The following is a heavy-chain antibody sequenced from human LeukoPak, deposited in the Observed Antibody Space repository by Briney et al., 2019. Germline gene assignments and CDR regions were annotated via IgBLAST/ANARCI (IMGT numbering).Heavy chain of an antibody. Sequence: GESLRISCKVSGYSFPSYWITWVRQMPGKGLEWMGRIDPSDSYTNYSPSFQGHVTISADKSISTAYLQWSSLKASDTAIYYCAREYHVEMVPRDWGQGTLVTVSS. D-gene: IGHD5-24*01. J-gene: IGHJ4*02. V-gene: IGHV5-10-1*01. CDR3: AREYHVEMVPRD. CDR2: IDPSDSYT. CDR1: GYSFPSYW.